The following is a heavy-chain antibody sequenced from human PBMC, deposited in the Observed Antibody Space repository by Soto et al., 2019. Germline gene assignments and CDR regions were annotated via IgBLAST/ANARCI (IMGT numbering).Heavy chain of an antibody. CDR3: ARDLGQYSSSVDSGMDV. Sequence: SETLSLTCAVSGYSISSGYYWGWIRQPPGKGLEWIGSIYHSGSTYYNPSLKSRVTISVDTSKNQFSLKLSSVTAADTAVYYCARDLGQYSSSVDSGMDVWGQGTTVTVSS. CDR1: GYSISSGYY. D-gene: IGHD6-6*01. V-gene: IGHV4-38-2*02. J-gene: IGHJ6*02. CDR2: IYHSGST.